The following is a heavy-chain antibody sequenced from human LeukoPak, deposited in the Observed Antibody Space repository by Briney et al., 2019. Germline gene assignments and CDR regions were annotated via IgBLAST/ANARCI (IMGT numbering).Heavy chain of an antibody. Sequence: ASVKVSCKASGYTFSRYGITWVRQAPGQGLEWMGWISVYNGDTNYAQKFQGRFIMTTDTSTSTAYMELWSLRSDDTAVYYCARDSDYYDSSGYYHDVFDIWGQGTMVTVSS. D-gene: IGHD3-22*01. CDR2: ISVYNGDT. J-gene: IGHJ3*02. V-gene: IGHV1-18*01. CDR3: ARDSDYYDSSGYYHDVFDI. CDR1: GYTFSRYG.